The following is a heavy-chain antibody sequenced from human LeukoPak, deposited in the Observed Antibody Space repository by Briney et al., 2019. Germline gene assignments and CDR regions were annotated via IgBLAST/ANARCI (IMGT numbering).Heavy chain of an antibody. Sequence: EGSLRLSCAASGFTFSSYAMSWVRQAPGEGLEWVSVISVSGGNTYYADSVKGRFTISRDNSKNTLYLQMNSLRAEDTAVYHCAKRVGAGSGDAFDIWGQGTMVTVSS. J-gene: IGHJ3*02. CDR3: AKRVGAGSGDAFDI. CDR2: ISVSGGNT. D-gene: IGHD1-26*01. V-gene: IGHV3-23*01. CDR1: GFTFSSYA.